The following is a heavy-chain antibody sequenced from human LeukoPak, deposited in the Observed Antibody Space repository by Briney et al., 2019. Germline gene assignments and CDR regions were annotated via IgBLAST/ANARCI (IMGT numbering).Heavy chain of an antibody. CDR3: ARVPRGSYYFDY. D-gene: IGHD1-26*01. CDR1: GFTFSSYW. V-gene: IGHV3-74*01. J-gene: IGHJ4*02. CDR2: INSDGSST. Sequence: GGSLRLSCAASGFTFSSYWMHWVRQAPGKGLGWVSRINSDGSSTNYADSVKGRFTNYRDKAKNTLYMQMNRLRAEDTAVYYCARVPRGSYYFDYWGQGTLVTVSS.